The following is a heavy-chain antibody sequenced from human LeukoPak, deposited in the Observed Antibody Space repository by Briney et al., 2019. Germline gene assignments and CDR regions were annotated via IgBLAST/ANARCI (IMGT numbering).Heavy chain of an antibody. V-gene: IGHV1-18*01. CDR3: ARDRATVTTPANWFDP. D-gene: IGHD4-17*01. CDR2: ISAYNGNT. CDR1: GYTFTSYG. Sequence: ASVKVSCKASGYTFTSYGISWVRQAPGQGLEWMGWISAYNGNTNYAQKLQGRVTMTTDTSTSTAYMELRSLRSDDTAVYYCARDRATVTTPANWFDPWGQGTLVTVSS. J-gene: IGHJ5*02.